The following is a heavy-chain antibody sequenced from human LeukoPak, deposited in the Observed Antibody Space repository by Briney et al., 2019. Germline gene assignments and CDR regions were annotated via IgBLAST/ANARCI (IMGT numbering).Heavy chain of an antibody. J-gene: IGHJ6*03. CDR2: ISSNGGST. CDR1: GFTFSSYA. Sequence: GGSLRLSCAASGFTFSSYAMHWVRQAPGKGLEYVSAISSNGGSTYYANSVKGRFTTSRDNSKNTLYLQMGSLRAEDMAVYYCAGDFEAVAGNYYYYYMDVWGKGTTVTVSS. D-gene: IGHD6-19*01. CDR3: AGDFEAVAGNYYYYYMDV. V-gene: IGHV3-64*01.